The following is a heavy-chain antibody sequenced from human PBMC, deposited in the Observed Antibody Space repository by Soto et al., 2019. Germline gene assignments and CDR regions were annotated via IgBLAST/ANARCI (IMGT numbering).Heavy chain of an antibody. CDR3: AREVQVHTPAFVY. D-gene: IGHD3-10*01. CDR1: GGTFNTYA. CDR2: ISPMFGAA. V-gene: IGHV1-69*01. J-gene: IGHJ4*02. Sequence: QVQLVQSGAEMTKPGSSVKVSCQSSGGTFNTYAMNWVRQAPGQGPEWMGDISPMFGAANYAPKFQGRVTITAEESTGTSYMQLSSLTSEDTAIYFCAREVQVHTPAFVYWGQGTLVTVSS.